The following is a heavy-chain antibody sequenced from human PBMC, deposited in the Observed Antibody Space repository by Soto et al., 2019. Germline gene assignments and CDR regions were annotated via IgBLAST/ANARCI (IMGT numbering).Heavy chain of an antibody. CDR2: INAGNGNA. J-gene: IGHJ3*02. V-gene: IGHV1-3*01. CDR3: ARGQVRAAFDI. D-gene: IGHD3-22*01. CDR1: GYTFTSYA. Sequence: ASVKVSCKASGYTFTSYAMHWVRQAPGQRLEWMGWINAGNGNAKYSQKFQGRVTITRDTSASTAYMELSSLRSEDTAVYYCARGQVRAAFDIWGQGTMVTVSS.